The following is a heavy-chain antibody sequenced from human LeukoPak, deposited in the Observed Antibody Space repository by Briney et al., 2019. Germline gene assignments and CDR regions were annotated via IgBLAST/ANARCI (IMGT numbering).Heavy chain of an antibody. CDR3: ARSIYSRYSSSWQPAYYYGMDV. V-gene: IGHV4-38-2*01. D-gene: IGHD6-13*01. J-gene: IGHJ6*04. CDR2: IYHSGST. CDR1: GYSISSGYY. Sequence: SETLSLTCAVYGYSISSGYYWGWIRQPPGKGLEWIGSIYHSGSTYYNPSLKSRVTISVDTSKNQFSLKLSSVTAADTAVYYCARSIYSRYSSSWQPAYYYGMDVWGKGTTVTVSS.